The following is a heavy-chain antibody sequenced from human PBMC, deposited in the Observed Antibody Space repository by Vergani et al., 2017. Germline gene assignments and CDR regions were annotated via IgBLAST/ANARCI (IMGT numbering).Heavy chain of an antibody. J-gene: IGHJ4*02. CDR1: GGSISSGDYY. CDR2: IYYSGST. Sequence: QVQLQESGPGLVKPSQTLSLTCTVSGGSISSGDYYWNWIRQPPGKVLEWIGYIYYSGSTYYNPSLKSRVTISVDTSKNQFSLKLRSVTAADTAVYYCAGDRGIQLWYPFDYWGQGTLVTVSS. D-gene: IGHD5-18*01. V-gene: IGHV4-30-4*08. CDR3: AGDRGIQLWYPFDY.